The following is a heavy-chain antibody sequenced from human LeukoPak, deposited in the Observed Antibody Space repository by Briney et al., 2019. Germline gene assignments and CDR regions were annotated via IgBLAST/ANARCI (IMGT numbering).Heavy chain of an antibody. J-gene: IGHJ5*02. CDR1: GFTFSSHA. V-gene: IGHV3-64D*06. D-gene: IGHD3-10*01. CDR2: ISTNGGST. CDR3: VKGEFTIIRGIMVS. Sequence: PGGSLRLSCSASGFTFSSHAMYWVRQAPGKGLEFVSAISTNGGSTYYADSVKGRFTISRDNSKNTLYLQMSSLRVEDTAVHYCVKGEFTIIRGIMVSWGQGTLVTVSS.